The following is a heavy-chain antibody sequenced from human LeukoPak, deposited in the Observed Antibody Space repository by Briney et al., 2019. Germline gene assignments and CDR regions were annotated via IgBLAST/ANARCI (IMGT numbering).Heavy chain of an antibody. V-gene: IGHV3-74*01. CDR1: GFMFSGYW. J-gene: IGHJ6*03. Sequence: GGCLRLSCAASGFMFSGYWMHWVRQGPEKGLELVSRIYNDGNGIIYADSVKGRFTTSRDNAKNTLYLQMSSLRVEDTAVYYCATGGWWDPSSCEVTHIDVWGKGTTVTVSS. D-gene: IGHD2-8*02. CDR3: ATGGWWDPSSCEVTHIDV. CDR2: IYNDGNGI.